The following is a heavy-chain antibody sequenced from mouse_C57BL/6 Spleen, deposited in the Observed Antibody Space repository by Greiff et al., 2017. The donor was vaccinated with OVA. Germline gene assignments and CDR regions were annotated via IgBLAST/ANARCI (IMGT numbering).Heavy chain of an antibody. V-gene: IGHV1-64*01. Sequence: QVQLQQSGAELVKPGASVKLSCKASGYTFTSYWMHWVKQRPGQGLEWIGMIHPNSGSTNYNEKFKSKATLTVDKSSSTAYMQLSSLTSEDSAVYYCANYDGYYYYAMDYWGQGTSVTVSS. CDR2: IHPNSGST. CDR1: GYTFTSYW. CDR3: ANYDGYYYYAMDY. J-gene: IGHJ4*01. D-gene: IGHD2-3*01.